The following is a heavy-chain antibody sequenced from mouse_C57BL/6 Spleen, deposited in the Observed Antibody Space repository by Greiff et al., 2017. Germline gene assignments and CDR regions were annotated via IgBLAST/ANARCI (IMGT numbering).Heavy chain of an antibody. J-gene: IGHJ3*01. D-gene: IGHD2-3*01. V-gene: IGHV1-61*01. CDR3: ARGVYDCLPFAY. CDR2: IYPSDSET. CDR1: GYTFTSYW. Sequence: QVQLQQPGAELVRPGSSVKLSCKASGYTFTSYWMDWVKQRPGQGLEWIGNIYPSDSETHYNQKFKDKATLTVDKSSSTAYMQLSRLTSEDSAVYYCARGVYDCLPFAYWGQGTLVTVSA.